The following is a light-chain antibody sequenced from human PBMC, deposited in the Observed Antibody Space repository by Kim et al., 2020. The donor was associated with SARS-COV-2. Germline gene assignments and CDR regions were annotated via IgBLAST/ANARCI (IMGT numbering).Light chain of an antibody. V-gene: IGKV3-20*01. CDR3: QQYGGSPPT. Sequence: EIVLTQSPGTLSLSPGERATLSCRASQSVSSTYLAWYQQKPGQSPRFLIYGASSRATGIPDRFSGSGSGTDFTLTISRLEPEDFAVYYWQQYGGSPPTFGPGTKVDIK. J-gene: IGKJ3*01. CDR1: QSVSSTY. CDR2: GAS.